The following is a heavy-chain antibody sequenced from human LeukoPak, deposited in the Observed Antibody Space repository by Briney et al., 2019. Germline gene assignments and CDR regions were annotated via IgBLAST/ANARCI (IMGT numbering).Heavy chain of an antibody. CDR1: GYTFTGYY. J-gene: IGHJ4*02. D-gene: IGHD2-2*01. V-gene: IGHV1-2*02. CDR3: ARAGIVVVPAARDYFDY. Sequence: ASVKVSCKASGYTFTGYYMRWVRQAPGQGLEWMGWINPNSGGTNYAQKFQGRVTMTRDTSISTAYMELSRLRSDDTAVYYCARAGIVVVPAARDYFDYWGQGTLVTVSS. CDR2: INPNSGGT.